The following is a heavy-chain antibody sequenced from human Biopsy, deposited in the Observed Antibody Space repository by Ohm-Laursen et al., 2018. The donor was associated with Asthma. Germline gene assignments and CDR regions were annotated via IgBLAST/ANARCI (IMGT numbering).Heavy chain of an antibody. CDR2: LSYNGNNK. D-gene: IGHD3-22*01. V-gene: IGHV3-30*03. J-gene: IGHJ3*02. CDR1: GFILSNYD. CDR3: ARQSGQDYGDSSGFDI. Sequence: SLRLSCTASGFILSNYDMHWVRQAPGKGLEWVAVLSYNGNNKYYADSVRGRFTISRDNPRNRLYLQINRLTVEDSAVYFCARQSGQDYGDSSGFDIWGQGTKVAVSS.